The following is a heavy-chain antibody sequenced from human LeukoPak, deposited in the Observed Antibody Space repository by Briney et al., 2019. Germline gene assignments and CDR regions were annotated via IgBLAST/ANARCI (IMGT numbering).Heavy chain of an antibody. V-gene: IGHV3-66*01. J-gene: IGHJ3*02. CDR1: GFTVSSNY. CDR2: IYSGGST. CDR3: AKVGATTPDAFDI. Sequence: GGSLRLSCAASGFTVSSNYMSWVRQAPGKGLEWVSIIYSGGSTYYADSVKDRVTISRDNSKNTLYLQMNSLRAEDTAVYYCAKVGATTPDAFDIWGQGTMVTASS. D-gene: IGHD1-26*01.